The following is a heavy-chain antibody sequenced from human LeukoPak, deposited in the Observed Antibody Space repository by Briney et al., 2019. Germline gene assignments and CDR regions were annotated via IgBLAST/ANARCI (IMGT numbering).Heavy chain of an antibody. CDR3: ARSIPYGTTWYGRSDY. CDR1: GFTFSRYS. CDR2: ITGNSEYI. V-gene: IGHV3-21*01. D-gene: IGHD6-13*01. Sequence: GSLRLSCAASGFTFSRYSMNWVRQAPGKGLEWVSCITGNSEYIFYTDSVKGRFTISRDNAKNSLYLQMNSLRAEDTAVYFCARSIPYGTTWYGRSDYWGQGTLVTVSS. J-gene: IGHJ4*02.